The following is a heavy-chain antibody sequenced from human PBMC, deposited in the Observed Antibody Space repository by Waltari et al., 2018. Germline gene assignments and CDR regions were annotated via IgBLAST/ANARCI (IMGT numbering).Heavy chain of an antibody. Sequence: QVQLVESGGGVVQPGRSLRLSCAASGFTFSSSALPWVRQAPGKGLEWVAVISYDGSNKYYADSVKGRFTISRDNSKNTLYLQMNSLRAEDTAVYYCRTTVKIDAFDIWGQGTMVTVSS. CDR3: RTTVKIDAFDI. CDR2: ISYDGSNK. D-gene: IGHD4-4*01. CDR1: GFTFSSSA. V-gene: IGHV3-30-3*01. J-gene: IGHJ3*02.